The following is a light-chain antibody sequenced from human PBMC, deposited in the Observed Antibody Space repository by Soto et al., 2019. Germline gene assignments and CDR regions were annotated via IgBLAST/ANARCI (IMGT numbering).Light chain of an antibody. CDR2: YDS. CDR3: QVWDSSSDPHGYV. CDR1: NIGSKS. Sequence: SYELTQPPSVSVAPGKTARITCGGNNIGSKSVHWYQQKPGQAPVLVIYYDSDRPSGIPGRFSGSNSGNTATLTISRVEAGDEADYYCQVWDSSSDPHGYVFGTGTKLTVL. J-gene: IGLJ1*01. V-gene: IGLV3-21*04.